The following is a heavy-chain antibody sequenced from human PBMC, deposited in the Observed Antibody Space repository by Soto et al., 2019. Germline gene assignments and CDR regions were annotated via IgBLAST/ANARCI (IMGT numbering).Heavy chain of an antibody. CDR1: CYNFTNYC. J-gene: IGHJ3*02. Sequence: SVEVSSRASCYNFTNYCLSWLRRQPRERLEWRGWISDYTGNTNYANICHGGLTTTTDTSTGTAYMEVRTLRSDDTAVYYCARVLGYASSWWRHSAFDIWGQGTMVTVSS. CDR2: ISDYTGNT. V-gene: IGHV1-18*04. CDR3: ARVLGYASSWWRHSAFDI. D-gene: IGHD6-13*01.